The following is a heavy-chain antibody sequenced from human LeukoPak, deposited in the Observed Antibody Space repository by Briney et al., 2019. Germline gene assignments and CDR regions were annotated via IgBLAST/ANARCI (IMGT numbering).Heavy chain of an antibody. CDR1: GFTFSSYG. Sequence: GGTLRLSCAASGFTFSSYGMSWVRQAPGKGLEWVSAISGSGGSTYYADSVKGRFTISRDNSKNTLYLQMHSLRAEDRAVYYCARESESYDSSGSTFDYWGQGTLVTVSS. V-gene: IGHV3-23*01. J-gene: IGHJ4*02. D-gene: IGHD3-22*01. CDR3: ARESESYDSSGSTFDY. CDR2: ISGSGGST.